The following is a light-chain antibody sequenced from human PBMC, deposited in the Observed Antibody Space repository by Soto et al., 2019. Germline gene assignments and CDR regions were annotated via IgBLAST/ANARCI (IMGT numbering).Light chain of an antibody. V-gene: IGLV2-14*03. CDR2: DVT. J-gene: IGLJ2*01. Sequence: QSVLTQPASVSGSPGQWITISCTGTSSDVGGYNYVSWYQQHPGKAPKLMIYDVTNRPSGVSYRFSGSKSGNTASPTISGLQAEDEADYYCSSYTTTSAVAFGGGTKLTVL. CDR1: SSDVGGYNY. CDR3: SSYTTTSAVA.